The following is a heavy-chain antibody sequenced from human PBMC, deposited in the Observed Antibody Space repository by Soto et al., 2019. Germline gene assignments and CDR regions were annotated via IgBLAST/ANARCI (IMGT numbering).Heavy chain of an antibody. Sequence: GASVKVSCKASGYTFTSYGISWVRQAPGQGLEWMGWISAYNGNTNYAQKLQGRVTMTTDTSTSTAYMELRSLRSDDTAVYYCARDVSRSYDSSGYVDYWGQGTLVTVSS. CDR2: ISAYNGNT. D-gene: IGHD3-22*01. CDR1: GYTFTSYG. CDR3: ARDVSRSYDSSGYVDY. V-gene: IGHV1-18*01. J-gene: IGHJ4*02.